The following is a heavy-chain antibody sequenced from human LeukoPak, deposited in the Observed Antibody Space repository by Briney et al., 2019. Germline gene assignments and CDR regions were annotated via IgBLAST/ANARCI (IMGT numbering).Heavy chain of an antibody. V-gene: IGHV5-51*01. CDR3: ARLLRPLDTAMALEY. CDR1: GYSFSTFW. CDR2: IYPGDSDT. D-gene: IGHD5-18*01. Sequence: GESLKISCKASGYSFSTFWISWVRQMPGKGLEWMGIIYPGDSDTRYSPSFQGQVSFSADKSISTAYLQWTSLKASDTAMYYCARLLRPLDTAMALEYWGQGTLVTVSS. J-gene: IGHJ4*02.